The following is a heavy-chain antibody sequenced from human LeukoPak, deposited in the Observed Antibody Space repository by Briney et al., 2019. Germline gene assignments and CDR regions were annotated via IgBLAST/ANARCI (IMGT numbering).Heavy chain of an antibody. CDR2: ISGSGGST. Sequence: SGGSLRLSCAASGFTFSSYGMSWVRQAPGKALEWVSAISGSGGSTYYADSVKGRFTIPRDNSKNTLYLQMNSLRAEDTAVYYCAKDRITMIVSDFDYWGQGTLVTVSS. V-gene: IGHV3-23*01. D-gene: IGHD3-22*01. J-gene: IGHJ4*02. CDR3: AKDRITMIVSDFDY. CDR1: GFTFSSYG.